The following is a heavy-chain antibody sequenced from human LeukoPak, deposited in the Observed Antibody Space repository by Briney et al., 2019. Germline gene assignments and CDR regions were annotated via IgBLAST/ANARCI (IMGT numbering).Heavy chain of an antibody. CDR3: AKPYYDILTGLRPFDP. CDR1: GFTFSSYA. J-gene: IGHJ5*02. D-gene: IGHD3-9*01. V-gene: IGHV3-23*01. CDR2: ISCSGGST. Sequence: GGSLRLSCAASGFTFSSYAMSWVRQAPGKGLEWVSAISCSGGSTYYADSVKGRFTISRDNSKNTLYLQMNSLRAEDTAVYYCAKPYYDILTGLRPFDPWGQGTLVTVSS.